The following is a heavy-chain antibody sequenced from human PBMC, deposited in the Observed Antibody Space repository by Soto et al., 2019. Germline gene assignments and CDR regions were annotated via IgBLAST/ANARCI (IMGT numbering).Heavy chain of an antibody. CDR3: ARAHYGDYGYGMDV. CDR2: IYHSGST. D-gene: IGHD4-17*01. CDR1: GWPISSDGYS. V-gene: IGHV4-30-2*01. Sequence: SETLSLTYAFSGWPISSDGYSRSCIRQQPGKGLEWIGYIYHSGSTYYNPSLKSRVTISVDRSKNQFSLKLSSVTAADTAVYYCARAHYGDYGYGMDVWGQGTTVTVSS. J-gene: IGHJ6*02.